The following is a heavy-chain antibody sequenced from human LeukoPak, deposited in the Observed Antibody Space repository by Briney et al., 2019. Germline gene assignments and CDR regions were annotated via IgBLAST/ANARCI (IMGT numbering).Heavy chain of an antibody. V-gene: IGHV3-21*01. CDR1: GFTFSSYS. CDR3: ARDLGSGRTYYFDY. J-gene: IGHJ4*02. CDR2: ISSSSSYI. Sequence: PGGSLRLSCAASGFTFSSYSMNWVRQAPGKGLEWVSSISSSSSYIYYAESVTGRFTISRDNAKNSLYLQMNSLRAEDTAVYYCARDLGSGRTYYFDYWGQGTLVTVSS. D-gene: IGHD5-12*01.